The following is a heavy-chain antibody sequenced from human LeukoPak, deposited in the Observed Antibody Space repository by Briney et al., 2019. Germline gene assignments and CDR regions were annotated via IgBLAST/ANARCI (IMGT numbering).Heavy chain of an antibody. Sequence: GGSLRLSCAASGFTFRSYAMSWVRQAPGKGLEWVSAISGSGGSAYYADSVKGRFTISRDNSKNTLYLQMNSLRAEDTAVYYCARDRGYYGDYSFDYWGQGTLVTVSS. V-gene: IGHV3-23*01. CDR1: GFTFRSYA. CDR2: ISGSGGSA. D-gene: IGHD4-17*01. CDR3: ARDRGYYGDYSFDY. J-gene: IGHJ4*02.